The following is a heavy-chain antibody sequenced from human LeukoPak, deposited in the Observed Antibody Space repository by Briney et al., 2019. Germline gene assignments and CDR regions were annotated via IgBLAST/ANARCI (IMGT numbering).Heavy chain of an antibody. CDR3: ARADSVSSTWSSFDY. D-gene: IGHD6-13*01. V-gene: IGHV1-46*01. J-gene: IGHJ4*01. CDR1: GSTFTNNF. Sequence: ASVTVSFKASGSTFTNNFLHWERHPPGRGLERMGIINPSGGRTTYAQKFQGRLTMTRDTSTSTVYMALSSLTSEDTAVYHCARADSVSSTWSSFDYWGHGTLVTVSS. CDR2: INPSGGRT.